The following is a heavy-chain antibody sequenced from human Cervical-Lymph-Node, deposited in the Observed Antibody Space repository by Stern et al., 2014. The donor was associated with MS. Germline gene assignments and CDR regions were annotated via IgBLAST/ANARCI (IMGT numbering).Heavy chain of an antibody. CDR3: ARVGMAAPGNRYLHH. V-gene: IGHV3-30*04. CDR2: ISFDGSSQ. J-gene: IGHJ1*01. D-gene: IGHD6-13*01. CDR1: GFTFSTFA. Sequence: VQLVESGGGVVQPGRSLRLSCAASGFTFSTFAMHWVRQAPGRGLEWLAFISFDGSSQYYADSVKGRFTISRDNYKNTLHLQMNSLGAEDTAVYYCARVGMAAPGNRYLHHWGQGTLVTVSS.